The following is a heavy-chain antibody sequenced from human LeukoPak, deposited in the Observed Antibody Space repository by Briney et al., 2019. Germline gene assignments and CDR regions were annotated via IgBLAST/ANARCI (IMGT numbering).Heavy chain of an antibody. J-gene: IGHJ4*02. CDR3: AGTHRWPASGLDY. CDR1: GGSISSGGSISSNS. D-gene: IGHD5-24*01. CDR2: VYQSGST. V-gene: IGHV4-30-2*01. Sequence: PSQTLSLTCTVSGGSISSGGSISSNSWSWIRQPPGKGLEWIGYVYQSGSTYYNPSLKSRVTILVDRSKNQFSLKLSSVTAADTAVYYCAGTHRWPASGLDYWGQGTLVTVSS.